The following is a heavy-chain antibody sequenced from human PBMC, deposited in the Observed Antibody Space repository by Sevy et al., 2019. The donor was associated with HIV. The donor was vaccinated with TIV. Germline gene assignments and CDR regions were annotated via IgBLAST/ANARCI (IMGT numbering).Heavy chain of an antibody. CDR1: GFSFDTYW. J-gene: IGHJ3*01. CDR3: TNPVPFDG. CDR2: IKQDGIEK. V-gene: IGHV3-7*01. Sequence: GGSLRLSCAASGFSFDTYWMTWVRQAPGKGLEWVANIKQDGIEKYYADSVKGRFTISRDNAKNSLYLQMNSLRAEDTALYNCTNPVPFDGWGQGTLVTVSS.